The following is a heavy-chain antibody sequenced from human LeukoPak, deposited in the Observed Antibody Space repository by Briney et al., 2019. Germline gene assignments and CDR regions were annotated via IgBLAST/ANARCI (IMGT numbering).Heavy chain of an antibody. CDR1: GFTFSSYS. D-gene: IGHD2-15*01. Sequence: HPGGSLRLSCAASGFTFSSYSMNWVRQAPGKGLEWVSYISSSGSTIYYADSVKGRFTISRDNAKNSLYLQMNSLRAEDTAVYYCARGHCSGGSCYSDYWGQGTLVTVSS. CDR3: ARGHCSGGSCYSDY. J-gene: IGHJ4*02. CDR2: ISSSGSTI. V-gene: IGHV3-48*04.